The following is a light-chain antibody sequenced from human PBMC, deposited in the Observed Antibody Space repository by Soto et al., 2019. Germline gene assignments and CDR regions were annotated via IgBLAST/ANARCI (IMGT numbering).Light chain of an antibody. CDR2: DVS. V-gene: IGLV2-14*03. CDR3: SSYTSGSTRVV. J-gene: IGLJ2*01. CDR1: GSDVGGYNY. Sequence: QSALTQPASVSGSPGQSITISCTGTGSDVGGYNYVSWYQQHPGKAPKVMIYDVSKRPSGISNRFSGYKSGNTASLTISGRQIEDEADYYCSSYTSGSTRVVFGGGTKLTVL.